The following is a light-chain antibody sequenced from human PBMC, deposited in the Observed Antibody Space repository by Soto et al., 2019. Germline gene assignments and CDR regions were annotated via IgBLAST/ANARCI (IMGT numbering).Light chain of an antibody. J-gene: IGKJ1*01. CDR1: QDISSY. CDR2: SAS. CDR3: QQLNRFPRT. Sequence: DIQLTQSPSFLSASVGDRVTITCRASQDISSYLAWYQQRPGKVPRFLTHSASTLQSGVPSRFGATGSVTTFTLTISSLQPEDIATYYCQQLNRFPRTFGQGTKVEV. V-gene: IGKV1-9*01.